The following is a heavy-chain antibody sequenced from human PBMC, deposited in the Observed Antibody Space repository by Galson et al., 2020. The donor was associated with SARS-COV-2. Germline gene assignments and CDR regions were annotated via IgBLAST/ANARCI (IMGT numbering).Heavy chain of an antibody. V-gene: IGHV3-23*01. CDR3: AKARVSYNTLTDS. CDR2: ITGSGIRT. D-gene: IGHD1-20*01. J-gene: IGHJ4*02. CDR1: GFTFSSYA. Sequence: GGSLRLSCAASGFTFSSYAMTWVRQAPGKGLEWVSTITGSGIRTYYADSVKGRFIVSRDTSKNTLYLQMNSLRAEDTAIYYCAKARVSYNTLTDSWGQGTLVTVSS.